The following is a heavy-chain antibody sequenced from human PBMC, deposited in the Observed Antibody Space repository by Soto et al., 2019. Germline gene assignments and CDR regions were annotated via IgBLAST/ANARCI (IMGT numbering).Heavy chain of an antibody. V-gene: IGHV1-2*04. Sequence: ASVKVSCKASGYTFTGYYMHWVRQAPGQGLEWMGWINPNSGGTNYAQKFQGWVTMTRDTSISTAYMELSRLRSDDTAVYYCPTRSIKTEDYGMDVWGQGTTVTVSS. CDR3: PTRSIKTEDYGMDV. J-gene: IGHJ6*02. CDR1: GYTFTGYY. CDR2: INPNSGGT.